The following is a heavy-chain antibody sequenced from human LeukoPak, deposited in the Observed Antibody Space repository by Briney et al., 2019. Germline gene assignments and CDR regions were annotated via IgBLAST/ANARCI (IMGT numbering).Heavy chain of an antibody. J-gene: IGHJ1*01. Sequence: SLTLSCAASRFTFSNYSMNLLRQAPRKGREGASAISNSIIYIYYPDSVKGRFTISRDNAKNSVYLQMNSLRGEDTAVYYCARDENAYCSAGSCSYFQHWGQGTLVTVSS. D-gene: IGHD2-15*01. CDR2: ISNSIIYI. CDR3: ARDENAYCSAGSCSYFQH. V-gene: IGHV3-21*01. CDR1: RFTFSNYS.